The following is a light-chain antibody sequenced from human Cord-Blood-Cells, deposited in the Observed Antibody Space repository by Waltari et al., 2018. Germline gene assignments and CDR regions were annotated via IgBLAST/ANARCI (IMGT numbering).Light chain of an antibody. CDR2: DAS. V-gene: IGKV1-5*01. J-gene: IGKJ1*01. CDR1: QSIRSW. CDR3: QQYNSYSPWT. Sequence: DIQMTQSPSTLSASLGDRVTITCRASQSIRSWLAWYQQKPGKAPKLLIYDASSLESGVPSRFSGSGSGTEFTLTISSLQPYDFATYYCQQYNSYSPWTFGQGTKVEIK.